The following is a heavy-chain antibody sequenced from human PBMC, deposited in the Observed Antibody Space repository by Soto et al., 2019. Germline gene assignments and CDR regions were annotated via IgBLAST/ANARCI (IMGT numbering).Heavy chain of an antibody. CDR3: ARDGDPQSAFWSGPLGGGRFDP. Sequence: QVQLVQSGAEVKKPGSSVNVSCKTSGGTFGNSAVTWVRQAPGQGLEWLGGIVPMFGTANYAQKFQGRVTITAEEPTITAYMELNSLKTDDTAVYYCARDGDPQSAFWSGPLGGGRFDPWGQGTLVTVSS. D-gene: IGHD3-3*01. CDR2: IVPMFGTA. CDR1: GGTFGNSA. J-gene: IGHJ5*02. V-gene: IGHV1-69*12.